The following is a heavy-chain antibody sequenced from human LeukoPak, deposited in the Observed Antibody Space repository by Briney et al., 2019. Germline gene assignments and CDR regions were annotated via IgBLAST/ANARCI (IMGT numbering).Heavy chain of an antibody. CDR2: ISYDGRNK. V-gene: IGHV3-30*04. D-gene: IGHD6-13*01. CDR3: ARGRYSSSFSGPAEE. Sequence: GGSLRLSCAASGFTFSSYAMHWVRQAPGKGLEWVAVISYDGRNKYYADSVKGRFTISRDNSKNTLYLQMNSLRAEDTAVYYCARGRYSSSFSGPAEEWGQGTLVTVSS. CDR1: GFTFSSYA. J-gene: IGHJ4*02.